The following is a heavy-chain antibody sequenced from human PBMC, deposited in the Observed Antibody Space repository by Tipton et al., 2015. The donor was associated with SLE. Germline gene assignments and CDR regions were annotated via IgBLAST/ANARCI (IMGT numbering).Heavy chain of an antibody. J-gene: IGHJ3*02. CDR1: GFTFDDYG. Sequence: VQLVQSGGGVVQPGRSLRLSCAAPGFTFDDYGMSWVRQAPGKGLEWVSGINWNGGSTGYADSVKGRFTISRDNAKNSLYLQMNSLRAEDTALYHCARVMDTAMGDAFDIWGQGTMVTVSS. D-gene: IGHD5-18*01. CDR2: INWNGGST. CDR3: ARVMDTAMGDAFDI. V-gene: IGHV3-20*01.